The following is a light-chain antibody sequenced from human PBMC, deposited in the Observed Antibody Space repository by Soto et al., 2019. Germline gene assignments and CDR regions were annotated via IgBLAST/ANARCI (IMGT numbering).Light chain of an antibody. V-gene: IGKV3-20*01. CDR2: GAS. Sequence: EIVLTQSPGTLLFSPGRRASLSCMASQSVSSSYLAWYQQKPGQAPRLVIYGASSRATGIPDRFSGSGSGTDFTLTISRLEPEDFAVYYCQQYGSSPLFGQGTNVDI. CDR1: QSVSSSY. CDR3: QQYGSSPL. J-gene: IGKJ1*01.